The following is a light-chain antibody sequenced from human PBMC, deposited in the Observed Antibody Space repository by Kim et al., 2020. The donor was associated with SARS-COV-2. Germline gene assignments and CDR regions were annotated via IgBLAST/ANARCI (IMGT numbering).Light chain of an antibody. J-gene: IGLJ3*02. CDR2: TKT. CDR1: TTNIGSYY. Sequence: GQWITISCSGSTTNIGSYYVHCFHQLPGTAPKLLIYTKTHRPSGVPDRFSGSKSGTSASLAISGLRSEDEADYHCATCDTRLSGSVFGGGTQLTVL. CDR3: ATCDTRLSGSV. V-gene: IGLV1-47*02.